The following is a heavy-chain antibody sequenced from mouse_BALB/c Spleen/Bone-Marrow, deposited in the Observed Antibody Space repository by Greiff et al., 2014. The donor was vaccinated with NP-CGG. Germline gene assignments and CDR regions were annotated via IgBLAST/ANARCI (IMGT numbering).Heavy chain of an antibody. CDR1: GYKFTDYA. CDR3: ARNFYGSAYFDF. CDR2: ISTYSGNT. J-gene: IGHJ2*01. V-gene: IGHV1-67*01. D-gene: IGHD1-1*01. Sequence: VQLQQSGPELVRPGVSVKISCKGPGYKFTDYAMHWVKQSHAKSLEWIGLISTYSGNTHYNQKFKGKATMTVDKSSSTAYMELARLTSEDSAIYYCARNFYGSAYFDFWGQGSTLTVSS.